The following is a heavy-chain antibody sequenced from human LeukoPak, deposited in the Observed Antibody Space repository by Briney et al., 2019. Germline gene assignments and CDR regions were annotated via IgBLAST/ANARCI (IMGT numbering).Heavy chain of an antibody. CDR1: EYSFTNYW. D-gene: IGHD5-18*01. CDR2: IYPGDSDT. V-gene: IGHV5-51*01. CDR3: ARRGGYNYGYFDY. Sequence: GESLKISCKGSEYSFTNYWIGWVRQTPGKGLEWMGFIYPGDSDTTYSPSFQGQVTISADKSISTAYLQWSSLKASDTAMYYCARRGGYNYGYFDYWGREPRSPSPQ. J-gene: IGHJ4*02.